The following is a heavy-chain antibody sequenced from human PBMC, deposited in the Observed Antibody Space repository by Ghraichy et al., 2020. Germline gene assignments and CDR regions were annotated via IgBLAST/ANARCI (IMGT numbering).Heavy chain of an antibody. CDR2: INHSGST. CDR1: GGSFSGYY. CDR3: ARDAVAAARYYGMDV. J-gene: IGHJ6*02. V-gene: IGHV4-34*01. Sequence: SETLSLTCAVYGGSFSGYYWSWIRQPPGKGLEWIGEINHSGSTNYNPSLKSRVTISVDTSKNQFSLKLSSVTAADTAVYYCARDAVAAARYYGMDVWGQGTTVTVSS. D-gene: IGHD6-19*01.